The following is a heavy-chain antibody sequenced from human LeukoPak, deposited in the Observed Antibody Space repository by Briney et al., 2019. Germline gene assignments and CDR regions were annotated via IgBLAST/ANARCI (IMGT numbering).Heavy chain of an antibody. CDR2: MNPNSGNT. CDR3: ARGPSITMVRGGQWYYYMDV. J-gene: IGHJ6*03. D-gene: IGHD3-10*01. V-gene: IGHV1-8*03. Sequence: ASVKVSCKTSEYTFTSYDINWVRQATGQGLEWMGWMNPNSGNTGYAQKFQGRVTITRNTSTNTVYMELSSLRSEDTAVYYCARGPSITMVRGGQWYYYMDVWGKGTTVTISS. CDR1: EYTFTSYD.